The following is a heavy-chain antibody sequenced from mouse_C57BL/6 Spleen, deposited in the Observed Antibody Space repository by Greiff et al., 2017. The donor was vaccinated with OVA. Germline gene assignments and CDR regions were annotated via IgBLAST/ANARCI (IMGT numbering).Heavy chain of an antibody. J-gene: IGHJ4*01. CDR3: VRHSETYDYDGYYAMDY. D-gene: IGHD2-4*01. CDR1: GFSFNTYA. V-gene: IGHV10-1*01. Sequence: EVQLVESGGGLVQPKGSLKLSCAASGFSFNTYAMNWVRQAPGKGLEWVARIRSKSNNYATYYADSVKDRFTISRDDSESMLYLQMNNLKTEDTAMYYCVRHSETYDYDGYYAMDYWGQGTSVTVSS. CDR2: IRSKSNNYAT.